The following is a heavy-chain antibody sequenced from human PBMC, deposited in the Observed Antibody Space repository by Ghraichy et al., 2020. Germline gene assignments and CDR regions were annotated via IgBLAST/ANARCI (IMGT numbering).Heavy chain of an antibody. V-gene: IGHV3-15*01. CDR1: GFTFSNAW. Sequence: SCAASGFTFSNAWMSWVRQAPGKGLEWVGRIKSKTDGGITDYAAPVKGRFTISRDDSKNTLYLQMNSLKTEDTAVYYCTCDYWGHFDYWGQGTLVTVSS. CDR2: IKSKTDGGIT. J-gene: IGHJ4*02. D-gene: IGHD4-17*01. CDR3: TCDYWGHFDY.